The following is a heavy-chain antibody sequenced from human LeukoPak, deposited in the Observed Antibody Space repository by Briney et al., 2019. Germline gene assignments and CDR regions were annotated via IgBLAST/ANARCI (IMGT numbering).Heavy chain of an antibody. CDR2: INHSGST. D-gene: IGHD3-10*01. Sequence: PSETLSLTCAVYGGSFSGYYWSWIRQPPGKGLEWIGEINHSGSTNYNPSLRSRVTISVDTSKNQFSLKLNSVTAADTAVYYCAREEITVVRGVHFDYWGQGTLVTVSS. CDR3: AREEITVVRGVHFDY. J-gene: IGHJ4*02. V-gene: IGHV4-34*01. CDR1: GGSFSGYY.